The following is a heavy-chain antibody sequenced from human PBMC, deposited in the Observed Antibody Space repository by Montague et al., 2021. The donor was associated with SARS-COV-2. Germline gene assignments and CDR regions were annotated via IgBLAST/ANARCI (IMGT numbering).Heavy chain of an antibody. Sequence: SETLSLTCTVSGGSISAYYWSWIRQPPGKGLEWIAYMYNSRSPNYNPSLKSQVSISVDTSKSQFSLKLTSVTAADTAVYYCAREGIPTPGAEWKILHYHGMDVWGQGTTVTVSS. J-gene: IGHJ6*02. CDR2: MYNSRSP. CDR3: AREGIPTPGAEWKILHYHGMDV. D-gene: IGHD1-14*01. V-gene: IGHV4-59*13. CDR1: GGSISAYY.